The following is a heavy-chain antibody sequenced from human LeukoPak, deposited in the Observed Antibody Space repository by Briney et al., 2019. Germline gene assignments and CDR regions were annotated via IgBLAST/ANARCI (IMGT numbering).Heavy chain of an antibody. CDR1: GFTFSSYAM. D-gene: IGHD5-18*01. CDR3: ARVRGYSYGYHNYYFDY. Sequence: GSLRLSCAASGFTFSSYAMSWVRQPPGKGLEWIGEIYHSGSTNYNPSLKSRVTISVDKSKNQFSLKLSSVTAADTAVYYCARVRGYSYGYHNYYFDYWGQGTLVTVSS. CDR2: IYHSGST. V-gene: IGHV4-4*02. J-gene: IGHJ4*02.